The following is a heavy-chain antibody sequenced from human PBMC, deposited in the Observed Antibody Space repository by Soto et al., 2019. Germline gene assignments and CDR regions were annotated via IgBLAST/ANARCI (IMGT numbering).Heavy chain of an antibody. V-gene: IGHV4-61*08. CDR2: IYYSGST. Sequence: QVQLQESDPGLVKPWETLSLTCIVFVGSVTGGGYNWRWFGRPPGRGLEWIGYIYYSGSTNYNPSLKSRVTISVDTSKNQFSLKLSSVTAADTAVYYCARGHLTTVPPDYWGQGTLVTVSS. CDR3: ARGHLTTVPPDY. J-gene: IGHJ4*02. CDR1: VGSVTGGGYN. D-gene: IGHD4-17*01.